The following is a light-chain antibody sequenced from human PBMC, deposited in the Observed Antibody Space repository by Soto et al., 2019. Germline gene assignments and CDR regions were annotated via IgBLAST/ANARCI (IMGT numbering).Light chain of an antibody. V-gene: IGKV3-20*01. CDR2: GAS. CDR1: RSVTSNY. J-gene: IGKJ2*01. CDR3: QQYASSPFT. Sequence: EIVLTQSPGTLSLSPGERATLSCRASRSVTSNYLGWYHQKPGQAPRLLIYGASSRATGIPDRFSGSGSGTDFTLTVSRLEPEDFAVYYCQQYASSPFTFGQGTKLEI.